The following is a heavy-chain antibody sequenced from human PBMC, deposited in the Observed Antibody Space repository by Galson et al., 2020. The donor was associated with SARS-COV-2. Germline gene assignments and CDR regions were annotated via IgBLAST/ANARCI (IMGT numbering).Heavy chain of an antibody. V-gene: IGHV4-34*01. Sequence: PSETLSLTCAVYGGSFNDYYWSWIRQPPGKGLEWIGGITHSGSSDYNPSLGGRVTISVDTSKNQFSLKMTSVTAADTALYYCAREPYCSGGSCYGYFDYWGQGSLVTVSS. CDR3: AREPYCSGGSCYGYFDY. D-gene: IGHD2-15*01. CDR1: GGSFNDYY. J-gene: IGHJ4*02. CDR2: ITHSGSS.